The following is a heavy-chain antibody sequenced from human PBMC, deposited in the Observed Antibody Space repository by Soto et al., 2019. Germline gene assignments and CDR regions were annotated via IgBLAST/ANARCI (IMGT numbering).Heavy chain of an antibody. Sequence: PSETLCLTCTVSGGSISSGCDYWSWIRQHPGKGLEWIGYIYYSGSTYYNPSLKSRVTISVDTSKNQFSLKLSSVTAADTAVYYCARDIYALGGDHNWFDPWGQGTLVTVSS. CDR3: ARDIYALGGDHNWFDP. CDR2: IYYSGST. J-gene: IGHJ5*02. D-gene: IGHD4-17*01. V-gene: IGHV4-31*03. CDR1: GGSISSGCDY.